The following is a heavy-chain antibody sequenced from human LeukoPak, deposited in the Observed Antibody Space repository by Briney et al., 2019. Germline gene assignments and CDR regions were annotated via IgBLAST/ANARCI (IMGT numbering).Heavy chain of an antibody. CDR3: AKIAYISGSPAIDY. V-gene: IGHV3-23*01. CDR1: GFTFRSYS. J-gene: IGHJ4*01. CDR2: ITGSGGGI. Sequence: GGSLRLSCAASGFTFRSYSMSWVRQAPGKGLEWVSAITGSGGGIYHADSVKGRFTISRDNSKNTLLLQMNSLRAEGTAIYYCAKIAYISGSPAIDYWGQGTLVTVSS. D-gene: IGHD2-15*01.